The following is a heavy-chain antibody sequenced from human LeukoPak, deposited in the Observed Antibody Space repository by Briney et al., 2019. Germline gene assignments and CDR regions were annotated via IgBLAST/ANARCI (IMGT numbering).Heavy chain of an antibody. CDR2: ITGSTYST. J-gene: IGHJ4*02. CDR1: GFTFSNYA. D-gene: IGHD2-15*01. Sequence: GGSLRLSCAASGFTFSNYAITWVRQAPGRGLEWVSSITGSTYSTYYADSVRGRFTISRDNSKNTLYLQMNSLRAEDTAVYYCAKDQLNRFCSGGSCSVTHDYWGQGTLVTVSS. V-gene: IGHV3-23*01. CDR3: AKDQLNRFCSGGSCSVTHDY.